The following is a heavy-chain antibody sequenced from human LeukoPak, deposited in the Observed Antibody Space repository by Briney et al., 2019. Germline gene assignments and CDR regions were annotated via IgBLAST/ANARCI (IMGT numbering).Heavy chain of an antibody. CDR3: AKGGPPTGAAPRPWDFNY. D-gene: IGHD1-26*01. V-gene: IGHV3-30*18. J-gene: IGHJ4*02. CDR1: GFTFSTYG. Sequence: GGSLRLSRAASGFTFSTYGMHWVRQAPGKGLEWVAVISYDGSNKYYADSVKGRFTISRDNSKNTLYLQMNSLRAEDTAVYYCAKGGPPTGAAPRPWDFNYWGQGTLVTVSS. CDR2: ISYDGSNK.